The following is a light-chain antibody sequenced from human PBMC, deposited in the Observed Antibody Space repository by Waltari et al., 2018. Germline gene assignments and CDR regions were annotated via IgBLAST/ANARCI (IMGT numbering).Light chain of an antibody. J-gene: IGKJ4*01. CDR1: QSVSTY. V-gene: IGKV3-11*01. CDR3: QQRSSWPLT. CDR2: DAS. Sequence: EIVLTQSPATLSLSPGERATLPCRASQSVSTYLAWYQQKQKPGQAPRLLIYDASNRATGIPARFSGSGSGTDFTLTISGLEPEDSAIYYCQQRSSWPLTFGGGTKVEIK.